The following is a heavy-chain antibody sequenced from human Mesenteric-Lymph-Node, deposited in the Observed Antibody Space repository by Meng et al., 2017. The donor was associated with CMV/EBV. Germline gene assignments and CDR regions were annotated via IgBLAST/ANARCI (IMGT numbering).Heavy chain of an antibody. V-gene: IGHV3-21*01. CDR3: ARDSTEYYDFWSGYPPYYYGMDV. CDR1: GFTFSSYA. J-gene: IGHJ6*02. D-gene: IGHD3-3*01. CDR2: ISSSSSYI. Sequence: GESLKISCAASGFTFSSYAMHWVRQAPGKGLEWVSSISSSSSYIYYADSVKGRFTISRDNAKNSLYLQMNSLRAEDTAVYYCARDSTEYYDFWSGYPPYYYGMDVWGQGTTVTVSS.